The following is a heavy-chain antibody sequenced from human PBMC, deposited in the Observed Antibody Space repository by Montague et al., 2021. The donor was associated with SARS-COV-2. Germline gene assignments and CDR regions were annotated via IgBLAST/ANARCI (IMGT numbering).Heavy chain of an antibody. J-gene: IGHJ6*02. Sequence: SETLSLTCAASGGSISSSSYYWGWIRQPPGKGLEWIGSIHYSGSTYYNPSPKSRVSISVDTSKNQFSLKLSSVTAADTAVYYCARLWDTVYYYYGMDVWGQGTTVTVSS. CDR1: GGSISSSSYY. CDR2: IHYSGST. CDR3: ARLWDTVYYYYGMDV. D-gene: IGHD1-26*01. V-gene: IGHV4-39*01.